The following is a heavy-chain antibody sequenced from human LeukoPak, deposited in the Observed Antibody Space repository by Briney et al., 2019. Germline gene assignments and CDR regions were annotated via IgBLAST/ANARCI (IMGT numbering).Heavy chain of an antibody. V-gene: IGHV1-69*04. J-gene: IGHJ4*02. D-gene: IGHD4-17*01. Sequence: ASVKVSCKASGGTFSSYAISWVRQAPGQGLEWMGRIIPILGIANYAQKFQGRVTITADKSTSTAYMELSSLRSEDTAVYYCARFNDYETETVDYWGQGTLVTVSS. CDR1: GGTFSSYA. CDR3: ARFNDYETETVDY. CDR2: IIPILGIA.